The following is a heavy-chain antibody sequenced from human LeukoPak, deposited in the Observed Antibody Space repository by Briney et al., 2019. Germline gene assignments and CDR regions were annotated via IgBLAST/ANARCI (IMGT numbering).Heavy chain of an antibody. J-gene: IGHJ4*02. Sequence: GGSLRLSCVAYEFTFSSYAMSWVRQAPGKGLGWVSGISGSGVSGSGGSANYADSVKGRVTISRDNSKNTLYLQMNSLRVEDTAVYYCAKFVTNAVDYWGQGTLVAVYS. V-gene: IGHV3-23*01. D-gene: IGHD4-17*01. CDR2: ISGSGVSGSGGSA. CDR1: EFTFSSYA. CDR3: AKFVTNAVDY.